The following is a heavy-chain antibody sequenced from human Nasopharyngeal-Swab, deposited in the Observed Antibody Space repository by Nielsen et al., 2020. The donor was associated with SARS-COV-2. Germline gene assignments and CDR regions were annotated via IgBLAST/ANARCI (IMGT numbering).Heavy chain of an antibody. CDR2: IRNKANSYTT. Sequence: GGSLRLSCAASGFSFSDHYMDWVRQAPGKGLEWVGRIRNKANSYTTEYAASVKGRFIISRDESKNSLYLQMNSLKTEDTAVYYCTRMNIRYYNDYWGQGMLVTVSS. CDR1: GFSFSDHY. D-gene: IGHD2/OR15-2a*01. CDR3: TRMNIRYYNDY. J-gene: IGHJ4*02. V-gene: IGHV3-72*01.